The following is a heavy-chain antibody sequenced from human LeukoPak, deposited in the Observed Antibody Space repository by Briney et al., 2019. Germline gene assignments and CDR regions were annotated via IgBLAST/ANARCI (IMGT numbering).Heavy chain of an antibody. Sequence: GASVKVSCKASGFSFINSAIQWVRQARGQRLGWIGWIVVGSGNTDYAQKFQSRVTITRDMSTSTAYMELSSLRYEDTAVYYCVAGHGSGSPWGQGALVTVSS. J-gene: IGHJ4*02. CDR3: VAGHGSGSP. D-gene: IGHD3-10*01. CDR2: IVVGSGNT. CDR1: GFSFINSA. V-gene: IGHV1-58*02.